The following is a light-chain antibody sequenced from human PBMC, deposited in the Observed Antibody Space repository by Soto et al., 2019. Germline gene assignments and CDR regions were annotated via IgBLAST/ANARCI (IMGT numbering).Light chain of an antibody. V-gene: IGKV3-20*01. CDR2: GAS. J-gene: IGKJ1*01. Sequence: ENVLTQSPGTLSLSPGERATLSCRASQSLSSTYLAWYQHKPGQAPRLLIYGASSRATGIPDRFSGSGSGTDFTLTISRLEPEDFAVYYCHQYGSSPTFGQATKVEIK. CDR3: HQYGSSPT. CDR1: QSLSSTY.